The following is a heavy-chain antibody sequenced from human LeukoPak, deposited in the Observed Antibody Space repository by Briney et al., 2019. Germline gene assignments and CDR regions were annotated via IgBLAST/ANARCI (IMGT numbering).Heavy chain of an antibody. CDR2: ISAYNGNT. CDR3: ARDFGGYGSGPSLADAFDI. CDR1: GYTFTSYG. J-gene: IGHJ3*02. V-gene: IGHV1-18*01. Sequence: GASVKVSSKASGYTFTSYGISWVRQAPGQGLEWMGWISAYNGNTNYAQKLQGRVTMTTDTSTSTAYMELRSLRSDDTAVYYCARDFGGYGSGPSLADAFDIWGQGTMVTVSS. D-gene: IGHD3-10*01.